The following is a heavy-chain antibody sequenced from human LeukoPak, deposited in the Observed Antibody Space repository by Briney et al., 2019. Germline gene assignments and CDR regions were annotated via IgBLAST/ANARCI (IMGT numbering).Heavy chain of an antibody. CDR1: GFTFSSSE. CDR3: ARLTVTTKDAFDM. J-gene: IGHJ3*02. Sequence: GGSLRLSCAASGFTFSSSEMNWVRQAPGKGLEWVSYIGSSDTTVHYADSVEGRFTISRDNAKNSLYLQMNCLRAEDTAIYYCARLTVTTKDAFDMWGQGTMVIVSS. D-gene: IGHD4-17*01. V-gene: IGHV3-48*03. CDR2: IGSSDTTV.